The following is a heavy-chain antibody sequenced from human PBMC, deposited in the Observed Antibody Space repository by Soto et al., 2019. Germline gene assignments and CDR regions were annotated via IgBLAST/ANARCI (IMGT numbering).Heavy chain of an antibody. CDR1: GFTFSNAW. CDR3: PTSGSGWDYFDY. CDR2: IKRKSDGGTT. J-gene: IGHJ4*02. Sequence: PGGSLRLSCAASGFTFSNAWMSWVRQAPGKGLEWVGRIKRKSDGGTTDYAAPVKGRFTISRDDSKNTLYLQMNSLKTEDTAVYYCPTSGSGWDYFDYWGQGTLVTVSS. V-gene: IGHV3-15*01. D-gene: IGHD6-19*01.